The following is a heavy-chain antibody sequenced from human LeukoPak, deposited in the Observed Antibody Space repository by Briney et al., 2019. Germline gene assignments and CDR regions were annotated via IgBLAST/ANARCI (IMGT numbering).Heavy chain of an antibody. CDR1: GGSFSGYY. CDR3: ARAHTDLASHYDYVWGSYRPRHYVDY. J-gene: IGHJ4*02. CDR2: INHSGST. D-gene: IGHD3-16*02. Sequence: NPSETLSLTCAVYGGSFSGYYWSWIRQPPGKGLEWIGEINHSGSTNYNPSLKSRVTISVDTSKKQFSLKLSSGTAADTAVYYCARAHTDLASHYDYVWGSYRPRHYVDYWGQGTLVTVSS. V-gene: IGHV4-34*01.